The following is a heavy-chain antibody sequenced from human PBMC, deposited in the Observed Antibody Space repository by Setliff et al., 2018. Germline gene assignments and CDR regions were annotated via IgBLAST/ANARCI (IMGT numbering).Heavy chain of an antibody. CDR2: IYYSGST. CDR1: GGSISSSSYY. D-gene: IGHD3-10*01. V-gene: IGHV4-39*07. Sequence: KPSETLSLTCTVSGGSISSSSYYWGWIRQPPGKGLEWIGSIYYSGSTYYNPSLKSRVTISVDTSKNQFSLKLSSVTAADTAVYYCARHLLVQGTYHFDYWGQGSPVTVSS. CDR3: ARHLLVQGTYHFDY. J-gene: IGHJ4*02.